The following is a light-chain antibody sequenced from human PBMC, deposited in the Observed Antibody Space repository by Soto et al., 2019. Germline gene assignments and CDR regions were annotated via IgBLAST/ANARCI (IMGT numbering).Light chain of an antibody. Sequence: DIQMSQSPSSLSASIGDSVTITCRASQSINRWLAWYQQKPGKAPKLLIYDASNLETGVPSRFSGSGSGTDFTFTIRSLQPEDIATYYCQQYDNLPSITFGQGTRREIK. CDR1: QSINRW. V-gene: IGKV1-33*01. J-gene: IGKJ5*01. CDR2: DAS. CDR3: QQYDNLPSIT.